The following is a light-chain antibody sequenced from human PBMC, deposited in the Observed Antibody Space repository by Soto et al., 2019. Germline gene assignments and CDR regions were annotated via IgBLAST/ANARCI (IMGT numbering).Light chain of an antibody. V-gene: IGKV3-11*01. CDR3: QQYIRWPLT. CDR2: DTS. CDR1: QSVSSY. Sequence: EIVLTQSPATLSLSPGERATLSCRASQSVSSYLAWYQKKPGQAPRLLIYDTSNRATGTPARFSGSGSGTEFTLTISSLQSEDYAVYFCQQYIRWPLTFGGGTKVEI. J-gene: IGKJ4*01.